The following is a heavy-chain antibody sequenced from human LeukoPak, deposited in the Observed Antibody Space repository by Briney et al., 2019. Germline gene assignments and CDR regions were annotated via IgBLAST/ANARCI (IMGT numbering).Heavy chain of an antibody. V-gene: IGHV1-18*01. D-gene: IGHD3-22*01. Sequence: GASVKVSCKASGYTFTSYGISWVRQAPGQGLEWMGWISAYNGNTNYAQKFQGRVTITADESTSTAYMELSSLRSEDTAVYYCASNTMIVVVDAFDIWGQGTMVTVSS. J-gene: IGHJ3*02. CDR2: ISAYNGNT. CDR3: ASNTMIVVVDAFDI. CDR1: GYTFTSYG.